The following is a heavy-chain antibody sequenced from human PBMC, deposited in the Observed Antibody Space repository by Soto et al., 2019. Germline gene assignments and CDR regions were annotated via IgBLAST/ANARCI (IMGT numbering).Heavy chain of an antibody. J-gene: IGHJ2*01. V-gene: IGHV1-18*01. CDR1: GYTFTSYG. Sequence: QVQLVQSGAEVKKPGASVKVSCKASGYTFTSYGISWVRQAPGQGLEWMGWISAYNGNTNYAQKLQGRVTMTTDTSTSTAYMELRSLRSDDTAVYYCARIVVSMVRGVITNWYFDLWGRGTLVTVSS. CDR2: ISAYNGNT. D-gene: IGHD3-10*01. CDR3: ARIVVSMVRGVITNWYFDL.